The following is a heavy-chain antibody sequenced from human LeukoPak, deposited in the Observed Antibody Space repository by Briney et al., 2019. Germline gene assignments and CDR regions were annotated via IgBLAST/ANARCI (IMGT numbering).Heavy chain of an antibody. J-gene: IGHJ4*02. D-gene: IGHD3-10*01. CDR3: VRGSYAWFGVDH. Sequence: PGRSLRLSCAASGFTFSSYAMHWVRQAPGKGLVWVSRINSDGSDTTYADSVKGRFTISRDNAKNTLYLQMNSLRAEDTALYYCVRGSYAWFGVDHWGQGTLVTVSS. V-gene: IGHV3-74*01. CDR2: INSDGSDT. CDR1: GFTFSSYA.